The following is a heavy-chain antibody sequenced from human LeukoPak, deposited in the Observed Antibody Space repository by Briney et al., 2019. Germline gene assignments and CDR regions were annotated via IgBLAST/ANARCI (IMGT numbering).Heavy chain of an antibody. CDR2: IGSYEGDT. V-gene: IGHV1-18*01. J-gene: IGHJ5*01. CDR3: ARDFWNFYDSSGYYRDFDS. D-gene: IGHD3-22*01. CDR1: TSH. Sequence: APVKVSCKATSHISWVRQAPGQGLEWMGWIGSYEGDTYYAQKFQGRVTVTTDTSTNTAYMELRSLRADDTAVYYCARDFWNFYDSSGYYRDFDSWGQGTLVTVSS.